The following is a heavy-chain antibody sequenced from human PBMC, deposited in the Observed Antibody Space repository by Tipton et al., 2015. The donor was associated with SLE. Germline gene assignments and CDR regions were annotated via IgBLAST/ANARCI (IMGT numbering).Heavy chain of an antibody. Sequence: TLSLTCTVSGGSISNYYWSWIRQPPGKGLEWIGYIYYSGSINYNPSLKSRVTISVDTSKNQFSLKLSSVTAADTAVYYCARRGLSGSRDYWGQGTLVTVSS. CDR2: IYYSGSI. J-gene: IGHJ4*02. D-gene: IGHD1-26*01. CDR3: ARRGLSGSRDY. CDR1: GGSISNYY. V-gene: IGHV4-59*08.